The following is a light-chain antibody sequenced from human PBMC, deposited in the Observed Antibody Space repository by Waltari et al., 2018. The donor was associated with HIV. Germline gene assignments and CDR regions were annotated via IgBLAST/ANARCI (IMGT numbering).Light chain of an antibody. Sequence: QSVLTRPPSASGTPAAGVPISCSETPSNVGTNFVSWSQHLPGADPKLLMYRDNRRPSGVPDRFSGSKSGASASLAISGLRSEDEGDYYCATWDGSLGAFFVFGVGTKVTVL. CDR2: RDN. V-gene: IGLV1-47*01. J-gene: IGLJ1*01. CDR3: ATWDGSLGAFFV. CDR1: PSNVGTNF.